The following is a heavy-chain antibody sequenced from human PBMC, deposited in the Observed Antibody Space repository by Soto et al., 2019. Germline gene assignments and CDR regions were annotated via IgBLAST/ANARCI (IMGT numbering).Heavy chain of an antibody. CDR1: GYTFPSYA. Sequence: QVQLVQSGAEVKKPGASVKVSCKASGYTFPSYAMHWVRQAPGQRLEWMGWINAGNGNTQYSQKFQGRVTITRDTSARTGYMELSTVRSEDTAVYDCATAASGYYYAVDYWGHGTLVTVSS. CDR2: INAGNGNT. J-gene: IGHJ4*03. D-gene: IGHD3-22*01. CDR3: ATAASGYYYAVDY. V-gene: IGHV1-3*01.